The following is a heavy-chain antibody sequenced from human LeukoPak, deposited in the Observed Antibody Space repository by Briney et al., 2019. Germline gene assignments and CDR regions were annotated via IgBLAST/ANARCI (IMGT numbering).Heavy chain of an antibody. J-gene: IGHJ4*02. Sequence: SGGSLRLSCAASGFTFSSYSMNWVRQAPGKGLEWVSSISSSSSYIYYADSVKGRFTISRDNAKNSLYLQMNSLRAEDTAVYYCAREEAGDFNVFDYWGQGTLVTVSS. V-gene: IGHV3-21*01. CDR1: GFTFSSYS. CDR2: ISSSSSYI. D-gene: IGHD2-21*02. CDR3: AREEAGDFNVFDY.